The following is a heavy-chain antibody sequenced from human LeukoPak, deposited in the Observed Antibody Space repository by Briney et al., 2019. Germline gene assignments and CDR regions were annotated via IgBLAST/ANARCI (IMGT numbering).Heavy chain of an antibody. D-gene: IGHD3-10*01. CDR3: ARGRITMVRGVMDYFDY. J-gene: IGHJ4*02. CDR1: GFTFSSYS. CDR2: ISSSSSYI. Sequence: GGSLRLSCAASGFTFSSYSMNWVRQAPGKGLEWVSSISSSSSYIYYADSVKGRFTISRDSAKNSLYLQMNSLRAEDTAVYYCARGRITMVRGVMDYFDYWGQGTLVTVSS. V-gene: IGHV3-21*01.